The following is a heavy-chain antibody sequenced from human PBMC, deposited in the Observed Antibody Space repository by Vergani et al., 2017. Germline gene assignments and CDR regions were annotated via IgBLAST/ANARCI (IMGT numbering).Heavy chain of an antibody. Sequence: QVQLVQSGAEVKKPGASVKVSCKASGYTFTSYYMHWVRQAPGQGLEWMGGIIPIFGTANYAQKFQGRVTITADESTSTAYMELSSLRSEDTAVYYCATERDGYNRSPLDYWGQGTLVTVSS. J-gene: IGHJ4*02. CDR1: GYTFTSYY. CDR2: IIPIFGTA. V-gene: IGHV1-69*01. CDR3: ATERDGYNRSPLDY. D-gene: IGHD5-24*01.